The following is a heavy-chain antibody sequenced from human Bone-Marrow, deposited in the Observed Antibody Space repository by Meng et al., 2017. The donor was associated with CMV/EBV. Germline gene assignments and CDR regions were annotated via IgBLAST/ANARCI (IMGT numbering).Heavy chain of an antibody. V-gene: IGHV1-46*01. CDR1: GYTFTSYY. J-gene: IGHJ3*02. CDR3: ARVYLVLLEI. D-gene: IGHD2-8*01. CDR2: INPSGGST. Sequence: ASVKVSCKASGYTFTSYYMHWVRQAPGQGLEWMGIINPSGGSTSYAQKFQGRVTMTRDTSTSTAYMELRSLRSDDTAVYYCARVYLVLLEIWGQGTMVTVSS.